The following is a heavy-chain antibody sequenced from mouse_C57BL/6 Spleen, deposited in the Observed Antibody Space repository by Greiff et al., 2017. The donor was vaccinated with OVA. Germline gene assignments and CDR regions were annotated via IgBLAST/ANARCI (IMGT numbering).Heavy chain of an antibody. Sequence: EVQGVESGGGLVQPGGSLSLSCAASGFTFTDYYMSWVRQPPGKALEWLGFIRNKANGYTTEYSASVKGRFTISRDNSQSILYLQMNALRAEDSAIYYCARYRGGKEPFAYWGQGTLVTVSA. V-gene: IGHV7-3*01. CDR2: IRNKANGYTT. J-gene: IGHJ3*01. CDR1: GFTFTDYY. CDR3: ARYRGGKEPFAY.